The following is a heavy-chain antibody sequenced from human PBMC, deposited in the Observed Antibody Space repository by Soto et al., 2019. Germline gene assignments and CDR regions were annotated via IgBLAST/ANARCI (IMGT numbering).Heavy chain of an antibody. CDR1: GFTFSSYA. CDR3: AKDARRDIVLMVYAPFDI. J-gene: IGHJ3*02. V-gene: IGHV3-23*01. D-gene: IGHD2-8*01. Sequence: PGGSLRLSCAASGFTFSSYAMSWVRQAPGKGLEWVSAISGSGGSTYYADSVKGRFTISRDNSKNTLYLQMNSLRAEDTAVYYCAKDARRDIVLMVYAPFDIWGQGTMVTVSS. CDR2: ISGSGGST.